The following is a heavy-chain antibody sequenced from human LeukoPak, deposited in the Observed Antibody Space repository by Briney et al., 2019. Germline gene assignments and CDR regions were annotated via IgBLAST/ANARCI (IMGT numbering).Heavy chain of an antibody. V-gene: IGHV4-31*03. Sequence: SQTLSLTCTVSGGSISSGGYYWSWIRQHPGKGLEWIGYIYYSASTYYNPSLKSRVTVSVDTSKNQFSLKLSSVTAADTAVYYCARDRGIAAAGTFDYWGQGTLVTVSS. CDR2: IYYSAST. CDR3: ARDRGIAAAGTFDY. CDR1: GGSISSGGYY. D-gene: IGHD6-13*01. J-gene: IGHJ4*02.